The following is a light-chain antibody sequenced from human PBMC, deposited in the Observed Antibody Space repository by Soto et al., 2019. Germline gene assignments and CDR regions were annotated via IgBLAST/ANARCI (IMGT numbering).Light chain of an antibody. CDR1: QDITSY. V-gene: IGKV1-8*01. J-gene: IGKJ5*01. Sequence: AIRMTQSPSSLSASTGDRVTITCRASQDITSYLAWYQQKPGKAPKLLIYAASTLQSGVPSRFRGSGYGTDFALTITSLQPEDFATYYCQQSYNSPPITFGQGTRLEIK. CDR2: AAS. CDR3: QQSYNSPPIT.